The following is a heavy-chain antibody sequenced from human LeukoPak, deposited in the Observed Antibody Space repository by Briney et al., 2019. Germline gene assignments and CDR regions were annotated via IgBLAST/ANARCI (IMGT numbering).Heavy chain of an antibody. D-gene: IGHD6-13*01. J-gene: IGHJ5*02. CDR3: ARGSPSTAAVPAS. CDR1: GGSISGYY. Sequence: PSETLSLTCTVSGGSISGYYWSWIRQPAGKGLEWIGRVYSSGSTNYNPSFESRVTMSADTSKNQISLRLSSVTAADTAVYYCARGSPSTAAVPASWGQGTLVTVSS. V-gene: IGHV4-4*07. CDR2: VYSSGST.